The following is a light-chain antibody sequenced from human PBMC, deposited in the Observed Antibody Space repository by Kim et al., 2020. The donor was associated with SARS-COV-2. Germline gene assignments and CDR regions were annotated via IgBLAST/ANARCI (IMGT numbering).Light chain of an antibody. CDR3: QQYGSSPRT. CDR2: GAS. CDR1: QSVSNSY. V-gene: IGKV3-20*01. J-gene: IGKJ1*01. Sequence: ATGERATLSCRASQSVSNSYLAGYQQKPGQAPRLLIYGASSRATGIPDRFSGSGSGTDFTLTISRLEPEDFAVYYCQQYGSSPRTFGQGTKVDIK.